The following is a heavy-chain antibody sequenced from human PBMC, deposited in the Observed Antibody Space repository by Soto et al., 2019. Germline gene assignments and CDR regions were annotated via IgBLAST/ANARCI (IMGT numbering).Heavy chain of an antibody. Sequence: EVQLVESGGDVIQPGGSVRLSCAASGFSFSTFSMSWVRQAPGKGLEWVAYISSRSSTVHYAESVKGRFNISRDNTKKSLYLQVNTVRADDTAVYYCARRGGNGYSTSWYFDLWGRGTLLTVSS. V-gene: IGHV3-48*04. J-gene: IGHJ2*01. CDR2: ISSRSSTV. CDR1: GFSFSTFS. CDR3: ARRGGNGYSTSWYFDL. D-gene: IGHD5-12*01.